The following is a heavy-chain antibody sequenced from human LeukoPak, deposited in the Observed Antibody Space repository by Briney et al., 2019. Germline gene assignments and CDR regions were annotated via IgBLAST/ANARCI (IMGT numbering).Heavy chain of an antibody. D-gene: IGHD3-22*01. CDR3: ARQVSGYRAWFDP. J-gene: IGHJ5*02. CDR1: EYSFPNYW. CDR2: IYPGDSET. V-gene: IGHV5-51*01. Sequence: GESLKISCKGSEYSFPNYWIGWVRQMPGKGLEWMGFIYPGDSETRYSPSFQGQVTISVDTSISTAYLQWSSLKASDTAMYYCARQVSGYRAWFDPGGQGTLVTLS.